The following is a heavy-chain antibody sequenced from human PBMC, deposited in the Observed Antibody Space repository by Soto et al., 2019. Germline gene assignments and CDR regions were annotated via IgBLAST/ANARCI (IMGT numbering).Heavy chain of an antibody. CDR1: GFAFSSYG. Sequence: QVQLVESGGGVVQAGRSLRLSCAASGFAFSSYGIHWVRQAPGKGLEWVAGISYDGSNEHYTDSVKGRFTISRDNSKNTLYLQMNSLRADDTAVYYCAKDTYFYDTSGYYIFDYWGQGTLVTVSS. D-gene: IGHD3-22*01. CDR2: ISYDGSNE. J-gene: IGHJ4*02. CDR3: AKDTYFYDTSGYYIFDY. V-gene: IGHV3-30*18.